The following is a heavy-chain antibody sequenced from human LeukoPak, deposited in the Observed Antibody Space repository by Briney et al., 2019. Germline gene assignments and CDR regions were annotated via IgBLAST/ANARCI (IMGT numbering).Heavy chain of an antibody. CDR1: GFTFDDYA. CDR2: ITWNSGSI. Sequence: GGSLRLSCAASGFTFDDYAIHWVRQTPGKGLEWVSGITWNSGSIGYADSVKGRFTISRDNAKNSLYLQMNSPRAEDTALYYCAKDRSGSYFDAFDIWGQGTMVTVSS. V-gene: IGHV3-9*01. J-gene: IGHJ3*02. CDR3: AKDRSGSYFDAFDI. D-gene: IGHD1-26*01.